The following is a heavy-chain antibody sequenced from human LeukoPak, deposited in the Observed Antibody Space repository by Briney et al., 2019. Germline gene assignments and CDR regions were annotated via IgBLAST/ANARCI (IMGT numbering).Heavy chain of an antibody. CDR1: GGTFSSYA. D-gene: IGHD3-22*01. Sequence: ASVKVSCKASGGTFSSYAISWVRQAPGQGLEWMGGIIPIFGIANYAQKFQGRVTITADESTSTAYKELSSLRSEDTAVYYCARDDENSSGYYQYFQHWGQGTLVTVSS. CDR2: IIPIFGIA. J-gene: IGHJ1*01. CDR3: ARDDENSSGYYQYFQH. V-gene: IGHV1-69*13.